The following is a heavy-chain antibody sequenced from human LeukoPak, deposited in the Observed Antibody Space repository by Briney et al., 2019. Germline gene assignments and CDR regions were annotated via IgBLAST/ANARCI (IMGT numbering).Heavy chain of an antibody. D-gene: IGHD3-22*01. CDR1: GYTFTNYG. CDR2: ISAYNGHT. CDR3: ARDGHRRYHYDSSGREDAFDI. Sequence: ASVKVSCKASGYTFTNYGISWVRQAPGQGLEWMGWISAYNGHTKYAQKVQGRVTMTRGTSTSTAYMELRSLRSDDTAVYYCARDGHRRYHYDSSGREDAFDIWGQGTMVTVSS. V-gene: IGHV1-18*01. J-gene: IGHJ3*02.